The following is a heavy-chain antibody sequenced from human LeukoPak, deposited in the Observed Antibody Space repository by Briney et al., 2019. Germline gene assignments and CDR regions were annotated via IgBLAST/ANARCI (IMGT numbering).Heavy chain of an antibody. CDR3: ARSAVGRGFCSSTSCYRGGPKTYYFDY. V-gene: IGHV4-39*07. CDR2: IYYSGST. Sequence: PSETLSLTCTVSGGSISSSSYYWGWIRQPPGKRLEWIGSIYYSGSTYYNPSLKSRVTISVDTSKNQFSLKLSSVTAADTAVYYCARSAVGRGFCSSTSCYRGGPKTYYFDYWGQGTLVTVSS. J-gene: IGHJ4*02. D-gene: IGHD2-2*01. CDR1: GGSISSSSYY.